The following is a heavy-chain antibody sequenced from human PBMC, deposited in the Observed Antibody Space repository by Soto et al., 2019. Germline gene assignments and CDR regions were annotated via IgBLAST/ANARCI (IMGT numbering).Heavy chain of an antibody. CDR1: GFTFSSYA. CDR2: ISYDGSNK. J-gene: IGHJ4*02. D-gene: IGHD2-2*01. Sequence: GGSLRLSCAASGFTFSSYAMHWVRQAPGKGLEWVAVISYDGSNKYYADSVKGRFTISRDNSKNTLYLQMNSLRAEDTAVYYCARSKVPAAPFDYWGQGTLVTVSS. CDR3: ARSKVPAAPFDY. V-gene: IGHV3-30-3*01.